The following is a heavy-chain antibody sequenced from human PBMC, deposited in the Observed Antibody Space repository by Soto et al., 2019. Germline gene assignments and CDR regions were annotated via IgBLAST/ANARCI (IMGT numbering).Heavy chain of an antibody. CDR2: IQYSGST. D-gene: IGHD3-10*01. V-gene: IGHV4-39*01. CDR1: GGSISSSTYY. Sequence: QLQLQESGPGLVKPSDTLSLTCTVSGGSISSSTYYWAWVRQPPGKGLEWIGSIQYSGSTYYNLYLESRVTISVDTSKNQCSLKLSSVTAADTAVYYGGGRDGGSGRRWFDPWGQGTLVTVSS. J-gene: IGHJ5*02. CDR3: GGRDGGSGRRWFDP.